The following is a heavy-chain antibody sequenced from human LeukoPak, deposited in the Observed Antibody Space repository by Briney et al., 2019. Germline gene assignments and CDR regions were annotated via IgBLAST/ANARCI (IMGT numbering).Heavy chain of an antibody. Sequence: GGSLRLSCAASGFTFSSYAMTWVRQVPWKGLEWVSGISAGGGSTYYADSVKGRFTISRDNSKKMLYLQMNSLRAEDTAVYYCAKDRSGYSGYPALDYWGQGTLVTVSS. V-gene: IGHV3-23*01. D-gene: IGHD5-12*01. J-gene: IGHJ4*02. CDR1: GFTFSSYA. CDR3: AKDRSGYSGYPALDY. CDR2: ISAGGGST.